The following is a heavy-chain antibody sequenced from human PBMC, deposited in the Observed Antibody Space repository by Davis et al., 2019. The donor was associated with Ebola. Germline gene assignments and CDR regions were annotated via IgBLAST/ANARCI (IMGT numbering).Heavy chain of an antibody. CDR2: ISAYNGNT. J-gene: IGHJ3*02. Sequence: ASVKVSCKASGYSFKNYAISWVRQAPGQGLEWMGWISAYNGNTNYAQKVQGRVTMTTDTSTGTAYLDLRSLRSDDTAVYFFARTSIVGTTTTASDIWGQGTLVTVSS. CDR1: GYSFKNYA. V-gene: IGHV1-18*01. D-gene: IGHD1-26*01. CDR3: ARTSIVGTTTTASDI.